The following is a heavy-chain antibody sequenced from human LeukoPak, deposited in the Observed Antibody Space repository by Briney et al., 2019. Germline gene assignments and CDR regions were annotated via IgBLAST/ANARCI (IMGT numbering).Heavy chain of an antibody. CDR1: GFAFSSYG. J-gene: IGHJ4*02. CDR2: IHYDSTTE. CDR3: AKVAAWSL. Sequence: GGSLRLSCAASGFAFSSYGMHWVRQAPGKGLEWVAYIHYDSTTEDYADSVKGRFTISRDNSKNTLYLQMNSLRAEDTAVYYCAKVAAWSLWGQGTLVTVSS. D-gene: IGHD2-8*01. V-gene: IGHV3-30*02.